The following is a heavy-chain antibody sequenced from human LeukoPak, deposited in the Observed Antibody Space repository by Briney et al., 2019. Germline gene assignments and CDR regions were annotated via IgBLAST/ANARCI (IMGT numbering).Heavy chain of an antibody. Sequence: GGSLRLSCAASGFTFSSYWMHWVRQAPGKGLVWVSRINSDGSSTSYADSVKGRFTISRDNAKSTLYLQMNSLRAEDTAVYYCARAVRRVMVITPPYYYGMDVWGQGTTVTVSS. CDR1: GFTFSSYW. V-gene: IGHV3-74*01. D-gene: IGHD3-22*01. CDR3: ARAVRRVMVITPPYYYGMDV. J-gene: IGHJ6*02. CDR2: INSDGSST.